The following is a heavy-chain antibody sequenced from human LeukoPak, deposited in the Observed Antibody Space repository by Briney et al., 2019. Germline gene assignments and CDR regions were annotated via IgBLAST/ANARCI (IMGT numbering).Heavy chain of an antibody. V-gene: IGHV1-69*06. CDR2: IIPIFGTA. CDR1: GGTFSSYA. CDR3: ASAPATSYGVPYNYYYGMDV. D-gene: IGHD5-18*01. Sequence: GASVKVSCKASGGTFSSYAISWVRQAPGQGLEWMGGIIPIFGTANYAQKFQGRVTITADKSTSTAYMELSSLRSEDTAVYYCASAPATSYGVPYNYYYGMDVWGKGTTVTVSS. J-gene: IGHJ6*04.